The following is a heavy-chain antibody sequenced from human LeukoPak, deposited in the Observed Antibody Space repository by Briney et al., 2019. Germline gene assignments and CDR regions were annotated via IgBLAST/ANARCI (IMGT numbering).Heavy chain of an antibody. D-gene: IGHD1-20*01. CDR1: GYTFTSYD. J-gene: IGHJ6*03. CDR3: ARLGYNWNYDYYYMDV. V-gene: IGHV1-8*01. Sequence: ASVKVSCKASGYTFTSYDINWVRQATGQGLEWMGWMNPNSGNTGYAQKFQGRVTMTRNTSISTAYMELSSLRSEDTAVYYCARLGYNWNYDYYYMDVWGKGTTVTVSS. CDR2: MNPNSGNT.